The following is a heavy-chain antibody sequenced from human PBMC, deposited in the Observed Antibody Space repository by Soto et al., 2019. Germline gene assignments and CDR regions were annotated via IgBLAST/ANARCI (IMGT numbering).Heavy chain of an antibody. CDR2: IYYSGST. J-gene: IGHJ4*02. D-gene: IGHD5-12*01. V-gene: IGHV4-30-4*01. Sequence: QVQLQESGPGLVKHSQTLSLTCTVSGGSISSGDYYWSWIRQPPGKGLEGIGYIYYSGSTYYNPSLKSRVNISVDPSRKQFSLTLSSVTAADTAVYYCARGGNTVATRFFGFDSWGQGTLVTVSS. CDR1: GGSISSGDYY. CDR3: ARGGNTVATRFFGFDS.